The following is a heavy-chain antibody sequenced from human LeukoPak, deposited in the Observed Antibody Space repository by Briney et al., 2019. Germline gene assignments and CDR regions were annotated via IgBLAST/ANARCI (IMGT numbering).Heavy chain of an antibody. J-gene: IGHJ4*02. V-gene: IGHV4-59*08. CDR2: INDSGRT. CDR3: ASLYGDYDV. CDR1: GGSISSYY. Sequence: SETLSLTCTVSGGSISSYYWSWIRQPPGKGLEWIGYINDSGRTNYNPSLKSRVTISVDTSKNQFSLNLSSVTAADTAVYYCASLYGDYDVWGQGTLVTVSS. D-gene: IGHD4-17*01.